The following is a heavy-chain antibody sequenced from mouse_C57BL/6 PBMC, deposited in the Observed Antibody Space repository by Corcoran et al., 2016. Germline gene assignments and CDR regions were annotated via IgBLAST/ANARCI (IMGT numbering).Heavy chain of an antibody. V-gene: IGHV9-3*01. CDR1: GYTFTTYG. CDR2: INTYSGVP. CDR3: ARSPSGYFDY. Sequence: QIQLVQSGPELKKSGETVKISCKASGYTFTTYGMSWVKQAPGKGLKWMGWINTYSGVPTYADDFKGRFAFSLETSASTAYLQINNLKNEDTATYFCARSPSGYFDYWGQGTTLTVSS. J-gene: IGHJ2*01.